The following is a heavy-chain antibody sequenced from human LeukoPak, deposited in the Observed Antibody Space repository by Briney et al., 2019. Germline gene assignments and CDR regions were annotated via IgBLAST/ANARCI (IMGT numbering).Heavy chain of an antibody. CDR2: IYYSGST. D-gene: IGHD5-18*01. Sequence: SETLSLTCTVSGGSISSYYWSWIRQPPGKGLEWIGYIYYSGSTNYNPSLKSRVTISVDTSKNQFSLKLSSVTAADTAAYYCARVVQADTAWGFYYYMDVWGKGTTVTVSS. CDR3: ARVVQADTAWGFYYYMDV. CDR1: GGSISSYY. V-gene: IGHV4-59*01. J-gene: IGHJ6*03.